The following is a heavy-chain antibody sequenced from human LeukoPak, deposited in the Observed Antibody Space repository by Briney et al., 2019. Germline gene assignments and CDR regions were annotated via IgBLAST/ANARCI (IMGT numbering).Heavy chain of an antibody. CDR3: ARDRGWNDDNWFDP. CDR1: GGTFSSYT. Sequence: ASVKVSCKASGGTFSSYTISWVRLAPGQGLEWMGRIIPILGIANYAQKFQGGVTITADESTSTAYMELSSLRSEDTAVYYCARDRGWNDDNWFDPWGQGTPVTVSS. V-gene: IGHV1-69*04. J-gene: IGHJ5*02. CDR2: IIPILGIA. D-gene: IGHD1-1*01.